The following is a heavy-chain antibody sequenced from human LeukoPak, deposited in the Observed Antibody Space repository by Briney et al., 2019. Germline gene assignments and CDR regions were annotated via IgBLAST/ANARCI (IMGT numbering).Heavy chain of an antibody. Sequence: GGSLRLSCAASGFIFTNYAMTWVRQAPGKGLEWVSAISGSGDSTYYAASVKGRFTISRDNPKNTPYLQMNSLRVEDTAVYYCAKEGPSRGGYSYGPTNYWGQGTLVTVSS. J-gene: IGHJ4*02. D-gene: IGHD5-18*01. CDR1: GFIFTNYA. CDR3: AKEGPSRGGYSYGPTNY. V-gene: IGHV3-23*01. CDR2: ISGSGDST.